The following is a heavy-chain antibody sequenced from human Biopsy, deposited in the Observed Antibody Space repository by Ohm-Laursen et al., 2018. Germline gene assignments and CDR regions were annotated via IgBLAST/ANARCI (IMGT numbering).Heavy chain of an antibody. Sequence: SVKVSCKTSGYTFSNYYLHWVRQAPGQAFEWMGLINPASGSTNLAQKFQGRVTMTRDTSTSTVYMQLSSLKSEDTAVYFCARGEGVIDWGQGTLVIVSS. V-gene: IGHV1-46*01. J-gene: IGHJ4*02. CDR1: GYTFSNYY. CDR3: ARGEGVID. CDR2: INPASGST. D-gene: IGHD2-21*01.